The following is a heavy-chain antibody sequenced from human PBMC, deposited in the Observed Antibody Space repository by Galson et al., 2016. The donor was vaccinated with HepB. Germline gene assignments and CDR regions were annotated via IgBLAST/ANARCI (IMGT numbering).Heavy chain of an antibody. J-gene: IGHJ4*02. CDR2: ISYDGTNK. CDR3: AKDAILACGTGCYADY. CDR1: GFSLSSYG. V-gene: IGHV3-30*18. D-gene: IGHD2-2*01. Sequence: SLRLSCAASGFSLSSYGMQWVRQAPGKGLEWVAVISYDGTNKYYADSLKGRFTISRDNSKNTLYLQMNSLRAEDTAVYYCAKDAILACGTGCYADYWGQGTLVTVSS.